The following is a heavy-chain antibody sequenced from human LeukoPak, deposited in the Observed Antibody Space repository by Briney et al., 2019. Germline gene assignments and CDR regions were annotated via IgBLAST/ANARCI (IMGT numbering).Heavy chain of an antibody. CDR3: ARGNNYYDSSGYYY. Sequence: PSETLSLTCTVSGGSISRYYWSWIRQPPGKGLEWIGYIYYSGSTNYNPSLKSRVTISVDTSKNQFSLKLSSVTAADTAVYYCARGNNYYDSSGYYYWGQGTLVTVSS. V-gene: IGHV4-59*01. CDR1: GGSISRYY. CDR2: IYYSGST. J-gene: IGHJ4*02. D-gene: IGHD3-22*01.